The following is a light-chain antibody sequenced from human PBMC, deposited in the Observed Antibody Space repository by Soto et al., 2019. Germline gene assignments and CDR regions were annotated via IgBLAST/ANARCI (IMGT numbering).Light chain of an antibody. Sequence: EIVLTQSPGTLSLSPGERATLSCRASQSVSSSSITWYQQKPGQAPRLLIYGASNRATGIPDRFSGSGSGTDFSLTISRLEPEDFAVYYCLQFDNSPLYTFGQGTKVDNK. CDR2: GAS. V-gene: IGKV3-20*01. CDR1: QSVSSSS. J-gene: IGKJ2*01. CDR3: LQFDNSPLYT.